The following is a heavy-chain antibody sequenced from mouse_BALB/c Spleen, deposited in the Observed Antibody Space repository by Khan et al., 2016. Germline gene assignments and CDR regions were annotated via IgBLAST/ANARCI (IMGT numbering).Heavy chain of an antibody. CDR1: GFNIKDYY. J-gene: IGHJ3*01. CDR2: IDPENGDT. CDR3: KVGGGFAY. V-gene: IGHV14-4*02. Sequence: VQLQQSGAELVRSGASVKLSCTASGFNIKDYYMHWVKQRPEQGLEWIGWIDPENGDTEYAPKFQGKATMTADTSSNTAYLQLSSLTSEDTAVYYCKVGGGFAYWGQGTLVTVSA. D-gene: IGHD1-1*02.